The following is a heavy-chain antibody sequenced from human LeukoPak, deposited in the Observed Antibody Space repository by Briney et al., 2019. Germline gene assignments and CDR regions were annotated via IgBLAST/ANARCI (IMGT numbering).Heavy chain of an antibody. J-gene: IGHJ3*01. V-gene: IGHV1-46*01. CDR1: AYTFTSYD. CDR2: INPSGGST. D-gene: IGHD3-10*01. CDR3: ARDLRFGEWKVQV. Sequence: PGASVKVSCKASAYTFTSYDMHWLRQAPAQGLQWMGIINPSGGSTSYAQKFQGRVTMTRDTSTSTVYMELSSLRSEDTAVYYCARDLRFGEWKVQVWGQGTMVTVSS.